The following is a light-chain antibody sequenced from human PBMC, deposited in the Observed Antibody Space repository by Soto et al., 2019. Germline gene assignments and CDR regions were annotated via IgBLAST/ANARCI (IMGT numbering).Light chain of an antibody. Sequence: DIQMTQSPSSLSAAVGDRVAITCRASQRISTSLNWYQQRPGKSPELLIYGASDLQSGAPSRFSGLGSGTDCTLIISNLQPEDFAIYYCQQSYSMPLTFGGGTKVEIK. J-gene: IGKJ4*01. CDR2: GAS. CDR3: QQSYSMPLT. CDR1: QRISTS. V-gene: IGKV1-39*01.